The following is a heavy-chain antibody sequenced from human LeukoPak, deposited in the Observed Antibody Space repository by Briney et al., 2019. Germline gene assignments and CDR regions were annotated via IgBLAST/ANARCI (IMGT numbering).Heavy chain of an antibody. Sequence: GASVKVSCKASGFTFTSSAMQWVRQARGQRLEWIGWIVVGSGNTNYVQKFQERVTITRDMSTSTAYMELSSLRSEDTAVYYCAAGTPNIVAHYAFDIWGQGTMVTVSS. CDR3: AAGTPNIVAHYAFDI. J-gene: IGHJ3*02. V-gene: IGHV1-58*02. CDR2: IVVGSGNT. CDR1: GFTFTSSA. D-gene: IGHD5-12*01.